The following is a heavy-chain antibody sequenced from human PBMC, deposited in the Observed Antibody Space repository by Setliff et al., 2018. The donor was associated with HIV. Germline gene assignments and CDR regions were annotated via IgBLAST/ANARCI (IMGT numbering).Heavy chain of an antibody. D-gene: IGHD1-7*01. J-gene: IGHJ3*01. CDR2: VDYSGDT. Sequence: PSETLSLTCAVYGGSFSDYYWTWIRQHPGKGLEWIGYVDYSGDTEYNPSLQSRATISRDPSKSQVSLNLNSATAADTAVYYCTRGPGGTVPKPLEAFDVWGRGAVVTVSS. V-gene: IGHV4-34*11. CDR3: TRGPGGTVPKPLEAFDV. CDR1: GGSFSDYY.